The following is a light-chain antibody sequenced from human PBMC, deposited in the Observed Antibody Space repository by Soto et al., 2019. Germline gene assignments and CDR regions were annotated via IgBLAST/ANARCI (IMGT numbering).Light chain of an antibody. Sequence: EIVLTQSPATLSLSPGERATLSCRASQSVSSYLDWYQQKPGQAPRLLIYDASNRATGIPARFSGSGSGTDFTLTISSLEPEDFAVYYCQQRSNWPPPLTFGGGTKVEIK. CDR1: QSVSSY. CDR2: DAS. CDR3: QQRSNWPPPLT. V-gene: IGKV3-11*01. J-gene: IGKJ4*01.